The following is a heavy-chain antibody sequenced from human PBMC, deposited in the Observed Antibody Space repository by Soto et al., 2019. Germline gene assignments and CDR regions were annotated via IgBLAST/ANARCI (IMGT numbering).Heavy chain of an antibody. Sequence: GGSLRLSCAASGFTFSSYWMHWVRQAPGKGLVWVSLFNSDGSSTSYADSVKGRFTISRDNAKNTLFLQMNSLRAEDTAVYYCARVSGYSGYDPGFGYGMDVWGQGTTVTVSS. J-gene: IGHJ6*02. D-gene: IGHD5-12*01. CDR2: FNSDGSST. CDR3: ARVSGYSGYDPGFGYGMDV. CDR1: GFTFSSYW. V-gene: IGHV3-74*01.